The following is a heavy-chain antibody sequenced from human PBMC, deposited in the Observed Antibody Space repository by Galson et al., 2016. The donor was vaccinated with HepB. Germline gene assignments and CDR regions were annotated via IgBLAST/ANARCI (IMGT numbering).Heavy chain of an antibody. CDR2: IDWDDDK. CDR3: ARAPGYYDILTGYYTAYYFDY. D-gene: IGHD3-9*01. V-gene: IGHV2-70*04. Sequence: PALVKPTQTLTLTCTFSGFSLSTSEVRVSWIRQPPGKALEWFARIDWDDDKFYSTSLKTRLTISKDTSKNQVVLTMTNMDPVDTATYFCARAPGYYDILTGYYTAYYFDYWGQGTRVTVSS. CDR1: GFSLSTSEVR. J-gene: IGHJ4*02.